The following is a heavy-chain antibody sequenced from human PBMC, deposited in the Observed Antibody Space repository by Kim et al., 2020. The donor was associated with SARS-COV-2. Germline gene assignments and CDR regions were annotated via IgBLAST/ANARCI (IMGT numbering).Heavy chain of an antibody. CDR2: INAGNGNT. CDR3: ASGGYCSSTSCHDDYYFDY. J-gene: IGHJ4*02. Sequence: ASVKVSCKASGYTFTSYAMHWVRQAPGQRLEWMGWINAGNGNTKYSQKFQVRVTITRDTSASTAYMELSSLRSEDTVVYYCASGGYCSSTSCHDDYYFDYWGQGTLVTVSS. V-gene: IGHV1-3*01. D-gene: IGHD2-2*01. CDR1: GYTFTSYA.